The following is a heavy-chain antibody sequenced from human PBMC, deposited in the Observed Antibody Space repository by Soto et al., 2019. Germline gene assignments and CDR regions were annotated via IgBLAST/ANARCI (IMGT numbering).Heavy chain of an antibody. CDR1: CGSSVSGGYC. V-gene: IGHV4-30-4*01. D-gene: IGHD3-22*01. Sequence: LRVTWTVVCGSSVSGGYCCSLKSKPPGKGLEWIGYIHYSGSTYYNPSLKSRVTISVDTSKNQFSLKLSSVTAADTAVYYCARRLYYDSSGFEGGGMDVWGQGTTVTVSS. CDR3: ARRLYYDSSGFEGGGMDV. J-gene: IGHJ6*02. CDR2: IHYSGST.